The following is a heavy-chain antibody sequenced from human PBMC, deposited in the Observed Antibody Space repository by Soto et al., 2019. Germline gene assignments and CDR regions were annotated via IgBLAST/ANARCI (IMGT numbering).Heavy chain of an antibody. V-gene: IGHV3-7*01. Sequence: PGGSLRLSCAASGFTFSNYWMSWVRQAPGKGLEWVAKIKQDGSETYYVDSVKGRFTISRDNAKNSLFLQMNSLGAEDTAVYYCAREAEGYGGQTKRGFDYYYGMDVWGQGTTVTVSS. CDR2: IKQDGSET. J-gene: IGHJ6*02. CDR3: AREAEGYGGQTKRGFDYYYGMDV. D-gene: IGHD4-17*01. CDR1: GFTFSNYW.